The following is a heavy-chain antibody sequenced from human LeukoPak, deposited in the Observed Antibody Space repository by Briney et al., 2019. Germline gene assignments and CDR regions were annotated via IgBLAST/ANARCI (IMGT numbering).Heavy chain of an antibody. D-gene: IGHD3-22*01. Sequence: GGSLRLSCAASGFTFSNAWMSWVRQAPGKGLEWVGRIKSKTDGGTTDYAAPVKGRFTISRDDSKNTLYLQMNSLKTEDTAVYYCTTKHSFVRSGYFPWGQGTWSPSPQ. J-gene: IGHJ4*02. V-gene: IGHV3-15*01. CDR2: IKSKTDGGTT. CDR1: GFTFSNAW. CDR3: TTKHSFVRSGYFP.